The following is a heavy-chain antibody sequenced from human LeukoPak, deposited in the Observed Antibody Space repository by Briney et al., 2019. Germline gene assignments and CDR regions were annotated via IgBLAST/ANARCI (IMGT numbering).Heavy chain of an antibody. CDR2: IYSGGNT. J-gene: IGHJ4*02. CDR1: GFTVSSNY. V-gene: IGHV3-66*01. Sequence: GGSLAVSRAASGFTVSSNYMSWVRQAPGKGLEWVSLIYSGGNTYYADSVKGRFTISTDNSKNTLYLQMNSLRAEDTAVYYCASRKYCTNGICYREYYFDYWGEGTFGTISS. D-gene: IGHD2-8*01. CDR3: ASRKYCTNGICYREYYFDY.